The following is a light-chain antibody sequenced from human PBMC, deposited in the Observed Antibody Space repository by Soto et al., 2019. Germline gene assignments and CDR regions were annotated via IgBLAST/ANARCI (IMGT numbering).Light chain of an antibody. V-gene: IGKV1-5*03. J-gene: IGKJ1*01. CDR3: QQYSSSSAT. CDR2: KAS. Sequence: DIQMTQSPCTLSTSVGDRVTITCRASQSISTWLAWYQQKPGKAPKLLIYKASSLESGVPSRFSGSGSGTEFTLTVSSLQPDDFGTYYCQQYSSSSATFGQGTKVEIK. CDR1: QSISTW.